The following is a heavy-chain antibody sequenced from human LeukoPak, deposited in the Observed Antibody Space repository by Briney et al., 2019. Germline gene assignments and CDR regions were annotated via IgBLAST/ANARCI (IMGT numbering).Heavy chain of an antibody. D-gene: IGHD3-10*01. Sequence: PGRSLRLSCAASGFTFSSYGMHWVRQAPGKGLEWVAVISYDGSNKYYADSVKGRFTISRDNSKSTLYLQMNSLRAEDTAVYYCAKEALSGSGSYSFDYWGQGTLVTVSS. J-gene: IGHJ4*02. CDR1: GFTFSSYG. CDR3: AKEALSGSGSYSFDY. V-gene: IGHV3-30*18. CDR2: ISYDGSNK.